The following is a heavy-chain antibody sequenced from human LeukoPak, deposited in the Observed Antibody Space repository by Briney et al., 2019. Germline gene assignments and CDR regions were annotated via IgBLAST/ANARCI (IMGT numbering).Heavy chain of an antibody. CDR3: ARDRRPPTIFGVVIDYYYYMDV. CDR2: IIPIFGTA. D-gene: IGHD3-3*01. V-gene: IGHV1-69*05. CDR1: GGTFSSYA. J-gene: IGHJ6*03. Sequence: SVKVSCKASGGTFSSYAISWVRQAPGRGRDGMGGIIPIFGTANCEEKFQGRVMITTDESTSTAYMETSSLRSEDTAVYYWARDRRPPTIFGVVIDYYYYMDVWGKGTTVTVSS.